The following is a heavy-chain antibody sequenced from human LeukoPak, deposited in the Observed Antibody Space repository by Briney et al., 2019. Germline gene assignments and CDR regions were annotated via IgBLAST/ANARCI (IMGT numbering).Heavy chain of an antibody. Sequence: SETLSLTCTVSGGSISSYYWSWIRQPPGKGLEWIGYIYYSGSINYNPSLKSRVTISVDTSKNQFSLKLSSVTAADTAVYYCARHPYSGYDSYYYGMDVWGQGTTVTVSS. V-gene: IGHV4-59*08. CDR3: ARHPYSGYDSYYYGMDV. CDR2: IYYSGSI. CDR1: GGSISSYY. J-gene: IGHJ6*02. D-gene: IGHD5-12*01.